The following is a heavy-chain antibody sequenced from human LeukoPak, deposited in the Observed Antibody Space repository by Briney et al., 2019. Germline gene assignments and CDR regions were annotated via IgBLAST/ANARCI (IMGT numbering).Heavy chain of an antibody. CDR3: ARDRATY. CDR1: GFTFSTDW. CDR2: VKQDGSET. J-gene: IGHJ4*01. V-gene: IGHV3-7*01. Sequence: GGSLRLSCAASGFTFSTDWMSWVRQAPGTGLERVASVKQDGSETYYVDSVKGRFTISRDNAKNSLYLQMNSLRAEDTAVYYCARDRATYWGHGTLVTVSS.